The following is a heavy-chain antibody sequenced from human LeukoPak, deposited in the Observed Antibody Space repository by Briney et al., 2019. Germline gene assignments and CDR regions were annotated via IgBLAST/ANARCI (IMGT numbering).Heavy chain of an antibody. D-gene: IGHD3-3*01. CDR1: GFTFKSYT. Sequence: GGSLRLSCAASGFTFKSYTMRWVGQAAGKGVEWVSSVSGRGGSKQHADSVKGRFTISRENSKNTLHLQMNSLRGEDTAVLYSAKDDDDFLYVFEIWGQGTMVTVSS. V-gene: IGHV3-23*01. CDR3: AKDDDDFLYVFEI. CDR2: VSGRGGSK. J-gene: IGHJ3*02.